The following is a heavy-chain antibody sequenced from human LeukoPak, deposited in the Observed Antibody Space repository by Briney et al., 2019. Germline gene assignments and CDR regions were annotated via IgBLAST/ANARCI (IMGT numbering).Heavy chain of an antibody. Sequence: ASVKVSCKASGYTFTSYDINWVRQATGQGLEWMGWMNPNSGNTGYAQKFQGRVTMTRNTSISTAYMELSSLRSEDTAVYYCARGLSGDYGFDPWGRGTLVTVSS. CDR1: GYTFTSYD. CDR3: ARGLSGDYGFDP. CDR2: MNPNSGNT. D-gene: IGHD4-17*01. V-gene: IGHV1-8*01. J-gene: IGHJ5*02.